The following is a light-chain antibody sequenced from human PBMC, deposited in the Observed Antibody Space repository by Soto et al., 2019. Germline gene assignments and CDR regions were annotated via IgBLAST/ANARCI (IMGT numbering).Light chain of an antibody. Sequence: QSALTQPASVSWSPGQSIAISCTGTSSDIGSYNFVSWYQHHPGKVPKLMIYEVSYRPSGVSDRFSGSKSGNTASLTIPGLQADDEADYYCSSYASSATIVFGGGTKVTVL. CDR3: SSYASSATIV. V-gene: IGLV2-14*01. J-gene: IGLJ2*01. CDR1: SSDIGSYNF. CDR2: EVS.